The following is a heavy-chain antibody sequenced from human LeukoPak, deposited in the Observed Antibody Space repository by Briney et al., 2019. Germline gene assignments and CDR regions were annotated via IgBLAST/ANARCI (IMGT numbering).Heavy chain of an antibody. D-gene: IGHD6-13*01. J-gene: IGHJ4*02. CDR2: IYSDGST. CDR3: ARDPQSSQQLVSY. CDR1: GFTVSSKY. Sequence: GGSLRLSCAASGFTVSSKYMTWVRQVPGKGLEWVSVIYSDGSTYYADSVKGRFTISRDNSKSTLYLQMNSLRAEDTAVYYCARDPQSSQQLVSYWGQGTLVTVSS. V-gene: IGHV3-53*01.